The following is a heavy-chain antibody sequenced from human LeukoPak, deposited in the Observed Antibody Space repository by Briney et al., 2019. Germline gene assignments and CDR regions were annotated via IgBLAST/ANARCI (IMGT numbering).Heavy chain of an antibody. D-gene: IGHD6-19*01. J-gene: IGHJ4*02. CDR3: AQGYLSGWYPY. CDR2: ISVDGESA. V-gene: IGHV3-23*01. CDR1: GFSVSSFG. Sequence: GGSLRFSCAVSGFSVSSFGMSWVRQARGKGLEWISAISVDGESAYYADSVKGRFIISRDNSKNTLYLQLSSLRAEDTAVYYCAQGYLSGWYPYWGLGSLVSVSS.